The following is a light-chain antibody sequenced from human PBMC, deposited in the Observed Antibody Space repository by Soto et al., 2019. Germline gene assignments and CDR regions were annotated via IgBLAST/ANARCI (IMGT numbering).Light chain of an antibody. Sequence: DLQMTQSPSTQPESVGDRVNITCRASQSISNWLAWYQQKPGTAPKVLIYDASTLESGVPSRFSGSGFGTEFSLTISSLQPDDFGSYYCQHMRTFGQGTKVDIK. J-gene: IGKJ1*01. CDR2: DAS. CDR1: QSISNW. CDR3: QHMRT. V-gene: IGKV1-5*01.